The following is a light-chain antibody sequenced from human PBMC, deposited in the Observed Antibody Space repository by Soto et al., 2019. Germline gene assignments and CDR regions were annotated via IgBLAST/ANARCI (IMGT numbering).Light chain of an antibody. J-gene: IGKJ1*01. CDR1: QSVNNN. CDR2: GAS. V-gene: IGKV3-20*01. CDR3: QQYGNSPWT. Sequence: EIVMTQSPVTLSVSPGERATLSCTASQSVNNNVAWYQHRPGQAPRLLIFGASSRATGIPDRFSGTGSGTDFTLTISRLEPEDFAVYYCQQYGNSPWTFGQGTKVDIK.